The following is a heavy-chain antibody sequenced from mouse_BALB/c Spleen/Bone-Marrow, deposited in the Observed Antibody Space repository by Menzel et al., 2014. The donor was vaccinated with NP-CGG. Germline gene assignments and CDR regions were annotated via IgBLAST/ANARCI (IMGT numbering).Heavy chain of an antibody. D-gene: IGHD2-4*01. CDR2: ISSGGSYT. CDR3: ARHGITRLLDY. CDR1: GFTFSSYA. Sequence: EVKVVESGGGLVKPGGSLKLSCAASGFTFSSYAMSWVRQTPEKRLEWVATISSGGSYTYYPDSVKGRFTISRDNAKITLYLQMSSPRSEDTAMYYCARHGITRLLDYWGQGTTLTVSS. J-gene: IGHJ2*01. V-gene: IGHV5-9-3*01.